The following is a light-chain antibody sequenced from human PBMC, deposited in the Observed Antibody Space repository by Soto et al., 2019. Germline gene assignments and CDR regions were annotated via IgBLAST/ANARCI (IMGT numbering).Light chain of an antibody. CDR2: DAS. V-gene: IGKV3-11*01. Sequence: EIVLTQSPATLSLSPGERATLSCRTSQGVSSLAWYQHKTGQAPRLLIYDASSRAAGVPARFSGSGSGTDFTLTISSLQPEDFAVYYCHQRSDWPPFTFGPGTKVDIK. CDR3: HQRSDWPPFT. J-gene: IGKJ3*01. CDR1: QGVSS.